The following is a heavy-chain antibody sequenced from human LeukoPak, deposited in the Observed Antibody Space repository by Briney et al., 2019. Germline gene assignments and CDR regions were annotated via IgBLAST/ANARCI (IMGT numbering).Heavy chain of an antibody. Sequence: GGSLRLSCAASGFTFSSYSMNWVRQAPGKGLEWVSSISSSSSYIYYADSVKGRFTISRDDSKNTVFLQMNSLRVEDTAVYFCARDLSYGSGEFWGQGTLVTVSS. D-gene: IGHD3-10*01. CDR1: GFTFSSYS. CDR2: ISSSSSYI. J-gene: IGHJ4*02. V-gene: IGHV3-21*01. CDR3: ARDLSYGSGEF.